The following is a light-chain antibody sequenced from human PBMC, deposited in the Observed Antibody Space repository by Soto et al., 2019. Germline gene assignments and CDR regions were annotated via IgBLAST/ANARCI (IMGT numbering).Light chain of an antibody. Sequence: QSVLTQPPSASGTPGQSVPISCSGSNSNIGRNTVNWYQQLPGRAPKLLIYTNMQRPSGVPDRFSGSKSGTSASVAISGLQSWDEADYYCAAWEDSLNGVVFGGGTKLTVL. J-gene: IGLJ2*01. CDR1: NSNIGRNT. CDR3: AAWEDSLNGVV. V-gene: IGLV1-44*01. CDR2: TNM.